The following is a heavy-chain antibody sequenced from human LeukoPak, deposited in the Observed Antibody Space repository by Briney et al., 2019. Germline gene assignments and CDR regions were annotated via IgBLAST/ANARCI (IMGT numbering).Heavy chain of an antibody. V-gene: IGHV4-39*01. Sequence: SETLSLTCTVSGGSISSSSYYWGWIRQPPGMGLEWIGSIYYSGSTYYNPSLKSRVTISVDTSKNQFSLKLSSVTAADTAVYYCARRQLSGYYYYYYMDVWGKGTTVTVSS. J-gene: IGHJ6*03. CDR1: GGSISSSSYY. CDR2: IYYSGST. D-gene: IGHD2-2*01. CDR3: ARRQLSGYYYYYYMDV.